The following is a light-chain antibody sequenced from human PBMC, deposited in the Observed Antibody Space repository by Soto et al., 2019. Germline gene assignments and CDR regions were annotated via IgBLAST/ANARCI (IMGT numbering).Light chain of an antibody. Sequence: IRMTQCASTLSASVGDRVTITCRASQNIHRSLAWYQQKPGNPPKLLIYDASTLEVGVPSRFSGSGSGTEFTLSISSLQPDDFATYYCQQCYIYWTFGQGTKVDI. J-gene: IGKJ1*01. CDR2: DAS. CDR3: QQCYIYWT. CDR1: QNIHRS. V-gene: IGKV1-5*01.